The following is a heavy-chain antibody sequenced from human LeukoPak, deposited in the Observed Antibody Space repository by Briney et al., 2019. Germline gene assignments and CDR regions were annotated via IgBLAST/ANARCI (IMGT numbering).Heavy chain of an antibody. Sequence: ASVKVSCKASGYTFTGYYIHWVRQAPGQGLEWMGWINPNSGGTNYAQKFQGRVTMTRDTSISTAYMELSRLRSDDTAVYYCARGGRGYSGYDTFDYWGQGTLVTVSS. CDR3: ARGGRGYSGYDTFDY. V-gene: IGHV1-2*02. J-gene: IGHJ4*02. D-gene: IGHD5-12*01. CDR2: INPNSGGT. CDR1: GYTFTGYY.